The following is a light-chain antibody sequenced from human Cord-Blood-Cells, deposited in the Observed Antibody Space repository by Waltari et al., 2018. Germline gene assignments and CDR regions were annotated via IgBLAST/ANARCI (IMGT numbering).Light chain of an antibody. CDR1: QSLLHGNGYNY. CDR2: LGS. J-gene: IGKJ1*01. Sequence: DLVMTQSPLSLPVTPGEPASISCRSSQSLLHGNGYNYLDWYLQKPGQSPQLLIYLGSNRDSGVPDRFSRSGSGTDFTLKISRVEAEDVGVYYCMQALQTPPTFGQGTKVEIK. V-gene: IGKV2-28*01. CDR3: MQALQTPPT.